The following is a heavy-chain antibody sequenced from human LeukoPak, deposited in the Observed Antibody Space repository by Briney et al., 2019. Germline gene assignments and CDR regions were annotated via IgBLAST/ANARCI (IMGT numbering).Heavy chain of an antibody. J-gene: IGHJ6*02. CDR2: ISSSSSYI. CDR3: ARDNYSSGWYVEYYYYYGMDV. V-gene: IGHV3-21*01. CDR1: GFTFSSYS. D-gene: IGHD6-19*01. Sequence: GGSLRLSCAASGFTFSSYSMNWVRQAPGKGLEWVSSISSSSSYIYYADSVKGRFTISRDNAKNSLYLQMNSLRAEDTAVYYCARDNYSSGWYVEYYYYYGMDVWGQGTTVTVSS.